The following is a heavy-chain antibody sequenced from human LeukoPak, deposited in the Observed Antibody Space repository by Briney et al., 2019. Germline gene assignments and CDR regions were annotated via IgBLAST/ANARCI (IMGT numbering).Heavy chain of an antibody. J-gene: IGHJ4*02. CDR1: GFTFSSYS. V-gene: IGHV3-48*01. CDR2: ISSSSSTM. CDR3: ARGLRLGELSPFDY. D-gene: IGHD3-16*02. Sequence: GGSLRLSCAASGFTFSSYSMNWVRQAPGKGLEWVSYISSSSSTMYYADSVKGRFTISRDNAKNSLYLQMNSLRAEDTAVYYCARGLRLGELSPFDYWGQGTLVTVSS.